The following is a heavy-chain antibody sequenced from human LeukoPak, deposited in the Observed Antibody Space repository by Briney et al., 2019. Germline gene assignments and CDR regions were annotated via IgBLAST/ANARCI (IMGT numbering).Heavy chain of an antibody. CDR1: GGSFSGYY. CDR3: ASKSYGSGSYQNYYYYMDV. V-gene: IGHV4-34*01. D-gene: IGHD3-10*01. CDR2: INHSGST. Sequence: SETLSLTCAVYGGSFSGYYWSWIRQPPGKGLEWIGEINHSGSTNYNPSLKSRVTISVDTSKNQFSLKLSSVTAADTAVYYCASKSYGSGSYQNYYYYMDVWGKGTTVTISS. J-gene: IGHJ6*03.